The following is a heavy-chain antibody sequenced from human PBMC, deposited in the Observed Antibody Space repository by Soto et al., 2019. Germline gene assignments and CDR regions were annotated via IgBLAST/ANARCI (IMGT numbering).Heavy chain of an antibody. CDR2: IKQDGSEK. J-gene: IGHJ3*02. Sequence: EVQLVESGGGVVQPGGSLRLSCAASGFTFSNYWMSWVRQAPGKGLEWVANIKQDGSEKWYVDSVKGRFTISRDNAKKSLHLQMNSLRGVDAAVYFCSWGDYYDTSGPCWEAFDIWGQGTLVTVSS. D-gene: IGHD3-22*01. V-gene: IGHV3-7*04. CDR1: GFTFSNYW. CDR3: SWGDYYDTSGPCWEAFDI.